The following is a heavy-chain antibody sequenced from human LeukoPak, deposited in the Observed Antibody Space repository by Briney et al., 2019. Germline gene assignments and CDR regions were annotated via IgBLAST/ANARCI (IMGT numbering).Heavy chain of an antibody. V-gene: IGHV4-30-4*08. J-gene: IGHJ3*02. CDR1: GGSISSGDYY. CDR2: IYHSGST. D-gene: IGHD6-6*01. Sequence: SETLSLTCTVSGGSISSGDYYWSWIRQPPGKGLEWIGYIYHSGSTYYNPFLKSRVTISVDRSKNQFSLKLSSVTAADTAVYYCARPNRQLVRWQPFDIWGQGTLVIVSS. CDR3: ARPNRQLVRWQPFDI.